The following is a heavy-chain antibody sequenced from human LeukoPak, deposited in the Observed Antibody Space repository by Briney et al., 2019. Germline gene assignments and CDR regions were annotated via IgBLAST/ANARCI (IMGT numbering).Heavy chain of an antibody. CDR3: ARESPLRGLDY. J-gene: IGHJ4*02. CDR1: GYSISSGYY. CDR2: IYHSGRT. V-gene: IGHV4-38-2*02. Sequence: NSSETLSLTCTVSGYSISSGYYWGWIRQPPGKGLEWIGSIYHSGRTFYNPSLKSRVTMSVDTSKNQFSLKLSSVTAADTAVYYCARESPLRGLDYWGQGTLVTVSS. D-gene: IGHD3-10*01.